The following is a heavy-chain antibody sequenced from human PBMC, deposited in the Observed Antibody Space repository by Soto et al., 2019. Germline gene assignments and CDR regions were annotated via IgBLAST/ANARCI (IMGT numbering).Heavy chain of an antibody. V-gene: IGHV3-23*01. CDR2: ISGNKMTT. D-gene: IGHD2-2*01. J-gene: IGHJ1*01. CDR1: GFSFSDYG. Sequence: EIQLLESGGGLARPGGSLRLSCVASGFSFSDYGMSWVRQSPQKTLGWVASISGNKMTTFYPDSVKGRFFISRANSDNALHLQMNSLRDDDTAIYYCAKRRLNTITSLSDYWGQGVQVTVSS. CDR3: AKRRLNTITSLSDY.